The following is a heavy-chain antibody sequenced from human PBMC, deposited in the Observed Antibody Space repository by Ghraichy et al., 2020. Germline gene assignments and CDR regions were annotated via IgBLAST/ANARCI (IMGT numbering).Heavy chain of an antibody. CDR3: AREGNHYDSSGYSNAFFDS. CDR2: ISYSGST. Sequence: SETLSLTCTVSGGSISNYYWSWIRQPPGKGLEWIGYISYSGSTDYNPSLKSRVTISVDTSKNHFSLRLSSVTAADTAVYYCAREGNHYDSSGYSNAFFDSWGQGTLVTVSS. V-gene: IGHV4-59*01. J-gene: IGHJ4*02. CDR1: GGSISNYY. D-gene: IGHD3-22*01.